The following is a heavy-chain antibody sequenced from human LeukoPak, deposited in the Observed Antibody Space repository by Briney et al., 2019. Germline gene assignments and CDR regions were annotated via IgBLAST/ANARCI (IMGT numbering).Heavy chain of an antibody. D-gene: IGHD6-19*01. J-gene: IGHJ4*02. CDR1: GGSFSGYY. V-gene: IGHV4-34*01. CDR3: AREVAAGSYRGFDY. Sequence: SETLSLTCAVYGGSFSGYYWSWVRQSPGKGLEWIGEIYHSGSTNYNPSLKSRVTISVDTSKNQFSLKVNSVTAADTATYYCAREVAAGSYRGFDYWGQGTLVTVSS. CDR2: IYHSGST.